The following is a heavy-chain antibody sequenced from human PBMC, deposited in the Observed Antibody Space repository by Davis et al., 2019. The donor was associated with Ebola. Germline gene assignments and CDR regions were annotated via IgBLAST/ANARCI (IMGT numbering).Heavy chain of an antibody. Sequence: SKTLSFPFALYDASFSGYYWSWIRQPPVKGLKWIGELNHSGSTNYNPSLKSRVTISVDTSKNQFSLKLSSVTAADAGVYYCARGSIWFDPWGQGTLVTVAS. CDR3: ARGSIWFDP. J-gene: IGHJ5*02. CDR1: DASFSGYY. CDR2: LNHSGST. V-gene: IGHV4-34*01.